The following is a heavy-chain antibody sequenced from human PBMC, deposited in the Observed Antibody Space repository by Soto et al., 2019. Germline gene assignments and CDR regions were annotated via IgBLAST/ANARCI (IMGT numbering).Heavy chain of an antibody. V-gene: IGHV3-7*05. CDR2: INRDGSKK. D-gene: IGHD6-13*01. CDR1: GFTLSAYW. J-gene: IGHJ3*02. CDR3: ARDVSTGSSSLYLDAFDI. Sequence: EVQLEESGGDLVQPGGSLRLSCAASGFTLSAYWMTWVRQAPGKGLEWVANINRDGSKKSYLDSVRGRFTISRDNVGKSLYLQMDSLRADATALYYCARDVSTGSSSLYLDAFDIWGQGTMVTVSS.